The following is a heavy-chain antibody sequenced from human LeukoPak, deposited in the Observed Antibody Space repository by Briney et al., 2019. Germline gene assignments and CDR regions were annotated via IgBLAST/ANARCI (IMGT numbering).Heavy chain of an antibody. Sequence: SETLSLTCTVSGDSISSGTYYWTWIRQPAGKGLEWMGRIYSDGSTTYNPSLESRVTFSVATSENQFSLHLNSVTAADTAVYYCAPERFTTIRGLAVSDFVSWGQGILVTVSS. CDR2: IYSDGST. CDR1: GDSISSGTYY. J-gene: IGHJ4*02. V-gene: IGHV4-61*02. D-gene: IGHD3-10*01. CDR3: APERFTTIRGLAVSDFVS.